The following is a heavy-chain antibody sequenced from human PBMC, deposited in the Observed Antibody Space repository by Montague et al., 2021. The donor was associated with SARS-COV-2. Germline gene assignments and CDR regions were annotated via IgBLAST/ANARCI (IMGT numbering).Heavy chain of an antibody. D-gene: IGHD3-10*01. V-gene: IGHV3-48*03. J-gene: IGHJ4*02. CDR3: ARPGDFGYGSGSYAGGFDY. Sequence: SLRLSCAASGFTFSSYEMNWVRQAPGKGLEWVSYISSSGSTIYYADSVKGRFTISRGNTKNSLYLQMNSLRAEDTAVYYCARPGDFGYGSGSYAGGFDYWGQGTLVTVSS. CDR2: ISSSGSTI. CDR1: GFTFSSYE.